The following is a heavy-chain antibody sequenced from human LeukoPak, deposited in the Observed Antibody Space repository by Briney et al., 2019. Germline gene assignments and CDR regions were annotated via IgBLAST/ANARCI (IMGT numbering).Heavy chain of an antibody. CDR1: GITLSNYG. CDR3: AKRGVVIRVILVGFHKEAYYFES. Sequence: GGSLRLSCAVSGITLSNYGMSWIRQAPGKGLEWVAGISGSGGSTYYADSVKGRFTISKHNPKNTLYLQMNSLRAEDTAVYFCAKRGVVIRVILVGFHKEAYYFESWGQGALVTVSS. J-gene: IGHJ4*02. D-gene: IGHD3/OR15-3a*01. V-gene: IGHV3-23*01. CDR2: ISGSGGST.